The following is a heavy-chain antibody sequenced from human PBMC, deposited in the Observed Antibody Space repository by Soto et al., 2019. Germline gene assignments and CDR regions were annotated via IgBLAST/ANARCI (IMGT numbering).Heavy chain of an antibody. V-gene: IGHV3-23*01. J-gene: IGHJ3*02. Sequence: EVQLLESGGGLVQPGGSLRLSCAASGFTFSSYAMSWVRQAPGKGLEWVSAISGSGGSTYYADSVKGRFTISRDNSKNTLYLQMNSLRAEDTAVYDCATAAINLGELSDDAFDIWGQGTMVTVSS. CDR1: GFTFSSYA. D-gene: IGHD3-16*02. CDR3: ATAAINLGELSDDAFDI. CDR2: ISGSGGST.